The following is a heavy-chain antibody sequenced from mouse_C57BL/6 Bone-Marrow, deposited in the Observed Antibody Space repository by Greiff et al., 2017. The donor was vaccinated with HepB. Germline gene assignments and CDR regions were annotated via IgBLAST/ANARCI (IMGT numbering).Heavy chain of an antibody. CDR2: IYPGSGST. Sequence: QVQLQQPGAELVKPGASVKMSCKASGYTFTSYWITWVKQRPGQGLEWIGDIYPGSGSTNYNEKFKSKATLTVDTSSSTAYMQLSSLTSEDSAVYYCARQERYYYGSSRDVWGTGTTVTVSS. D-gene: IGHD1-1*01. CDR1: GYTFTSYW. V-gene: IGHV1-55*01. CDR3: ARQERYYYGSSRDV. J-gene: IGHJ1*03.